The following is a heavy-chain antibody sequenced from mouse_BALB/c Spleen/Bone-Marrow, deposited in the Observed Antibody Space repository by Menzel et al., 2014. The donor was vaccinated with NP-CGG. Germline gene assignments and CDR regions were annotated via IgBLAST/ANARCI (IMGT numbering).Heavy chain of an antibody. CDR2: IYPYNGDT. D-gene: IGHD1-1*01. J-gene: IGHJ2*01. Sequence: VQLQQSGPELVKPGASVKVSCKASGYAFTSYNMCWVKQSHGKSLEWIGYIYPYNGDTGYNQKFKSKATLTVDNSSSTAYMELRSLTSEDSAVYYCARRSSFDYWGQGTTLTVSS. V-gene: IGHV1S29*02. CDR1: GYAFTSYN. CDR3: ARRSSFDY.